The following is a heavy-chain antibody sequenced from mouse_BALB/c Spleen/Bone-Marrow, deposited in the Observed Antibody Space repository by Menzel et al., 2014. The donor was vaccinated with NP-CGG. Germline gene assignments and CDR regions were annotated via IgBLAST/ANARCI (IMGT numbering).Heavy chain of an antibody. Sequence: VQLQQSGPELVRPGVSVKISCKGSGYTFIDYAMHWVKRSHAKSLEWIGVISTYPGNTNYNQKFKGKATMTVDKSSSTAYMELARLTSEDSAIYYCARSEYGNSYAMDYWGQGTSVTVSS. CDR2: ISTYPGNT. CDR3: ARSEYGNSYAMDY. D-gene: IGHD2-10*02. J-gene: IGHJ4*01. CDR1: GYTFIDYA. V-gene: IGHV1-67*01.